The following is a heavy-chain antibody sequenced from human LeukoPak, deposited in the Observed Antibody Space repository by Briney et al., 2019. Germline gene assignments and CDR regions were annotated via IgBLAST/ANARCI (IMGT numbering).Heavy chain of an antibody. J-gene: IGHJ4*02. CDR2: IYHSGST. V-gene: IGHV4-38-2*02. CDR3: ARVYNWNSSGLGAPRD. Sequence: SETLSLTCTVSGYSISSGYYWGWIRQPPGKGLEWIGSIYHSGSTYYNPSLKSRVTISVDTSKNQFSLKLSSVTAADTAVYYCARVYNWNSSGLGAPRDWGPGTLVTVSS. D-gene: IGHD1-7*01. CDR1: GYSISSGYY.